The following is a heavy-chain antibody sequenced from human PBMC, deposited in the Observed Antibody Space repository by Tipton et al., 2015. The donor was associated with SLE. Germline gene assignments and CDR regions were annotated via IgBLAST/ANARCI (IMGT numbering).Heavy chain of an antibody. CDR3: ARGSALYWYFDL. V-gene: IGHV4-39*07. CDR1: RGSISSSSYY. J-gene: IGHJ2*01. CDR2: ISYSGST. Sequence: TLSLTCTVSRGSISSSSYYWGWIRQPPGKGLEWIGSISYSGSTYYNPSLKSRVTISVDTSKNQFSLKLSSVTAADTAVYYCARGSALYWYFDLWGRGTLVTVSS.